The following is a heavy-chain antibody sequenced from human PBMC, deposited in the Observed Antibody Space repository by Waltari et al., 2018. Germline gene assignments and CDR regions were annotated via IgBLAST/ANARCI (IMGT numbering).Heavy chain of an antibody. CDR1: GGSFSGYY. CDR3: ARGKYYTDDNGYYQRAALDF. D-gene: IGHD3-22*01. J-gene: IGHJ4*02. Sequence: QVQLHQWGAGLLTPSETLSLTCAVYGGSFSGYYCSWISQSPVKGLEWIGEINHSGSTNYNPSLESRVIISVDTSKNRFFLNLTSVTTADTAVYYCARGKYYTDDNGYYQRAALDFWGQGALITVSS. CDR2: INHSGST. V-gene: IGHV4-34*01.